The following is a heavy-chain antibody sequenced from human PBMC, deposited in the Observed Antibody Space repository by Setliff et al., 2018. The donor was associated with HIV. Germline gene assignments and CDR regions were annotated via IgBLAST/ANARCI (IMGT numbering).Heavy chain of an antibody. Sequence: SETLSLTCAVYGGSFSGYYWGWIRQPPGKGLEWIGEINHSGSTNYNPSLKSRVTMSVDTSERHFSLRMTSTTAADTAIYYCARGVPLLPPNFWGQGTLVTVSS. CDR1: GGSFSGYY. CDR2: INHSGST. J-gene: IGHJ4*02. V-gene: IGHV4-34*01. D-gene: IGHD2-15*01. CDR3: ARGVPLLPPNF.